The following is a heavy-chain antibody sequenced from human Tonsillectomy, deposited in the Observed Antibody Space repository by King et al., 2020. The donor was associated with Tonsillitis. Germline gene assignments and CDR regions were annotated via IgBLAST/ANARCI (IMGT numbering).Heavy chain of an antibody. CDR2: IRSKAYGGTK. CDR1: GFTFGDYA. D-gene: IGHD3-10*01. J-gene: IGHJ4*02. V-gene: IGHV3-49*03. Sequence: VQLVESGGGLVQPGRSLRLSCTASGFTFGDYAMSWFRQAPGKGLEWVGFIRSKAYGGTKEYAASVKGRFTISRDDSKRIAYLQINSLKTEDTAVYYCSRVWFGELYSPFDYWGQGTLVTVSS. CDR3: SRVWFGELYSPFDY.